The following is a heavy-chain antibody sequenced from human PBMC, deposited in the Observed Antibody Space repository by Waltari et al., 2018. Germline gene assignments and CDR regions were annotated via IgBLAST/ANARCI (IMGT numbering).Heavy chain of an antibody. CDR3: ATHYGDYFPWYFDY. CDR2: IIPIFGTA. V-gene: IGHV1-69*01. Sequence: QVQLVQSGAAVKKPGSSVKVSCKASGGTFSSSAISWVRQAPGQGLEWMGGIIPIFGTANYAQKFQGRVTITADESTSTAYMELSSLRSEDTAVYYCATHYGDYFPWYFDYWGQGTLVTVSS. CDR1: GGTFSSSA. J-gene: IGHJ4*02. D-gene: IGHD4-17*01.